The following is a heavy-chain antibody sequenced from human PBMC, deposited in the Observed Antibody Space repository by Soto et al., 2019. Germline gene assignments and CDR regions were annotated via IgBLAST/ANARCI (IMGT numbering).Heavy chain of an antibody. J-gene: IGHJ4*02. D-gene: IGHD4-17*01. Sequence: PGGSLRLSCAAFGFPFDDYGMSWVRQAPRKGLEWVSGINRDGGSTGYADSVKGRFTVSRDNAKNSLYLQMNSLRADDTAFYYCARAPGFYGDFFDYWGQGTLVTVSS. CDR3: ARAPGFYGDFFDY. CDR1: GFPFDDYG. CDR2: INRDGGST. V-gene: IGHV3-20*04.